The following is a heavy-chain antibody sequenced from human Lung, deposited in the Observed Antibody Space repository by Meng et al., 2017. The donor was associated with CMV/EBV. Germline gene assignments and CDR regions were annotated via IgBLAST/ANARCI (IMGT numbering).Heavy chain of an antibody. V-gene: IGHV3-7*01. CDR1: GFTFNNYW. CDR2: IKQDGSEK. CDR3: ARDASYCSCTRCYYSYGLDV. Sequence: GEXXKISCAASGFTFNNYWMTWVRQAPGKGLEWVANIKQDGSEKYYVDSVKGRFTVSRDNAKNSLYLQMNSLRAEDTAVYYCARDASYCSCTRCYYSYGLDVWGQGNXVTGAS. J-gene: IGHJ6*02. D-gene: IGHD2-2*01.